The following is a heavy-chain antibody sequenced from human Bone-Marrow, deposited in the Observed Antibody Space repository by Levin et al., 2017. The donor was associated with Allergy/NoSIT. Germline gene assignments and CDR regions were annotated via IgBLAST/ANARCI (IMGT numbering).Heavy chain of an antibody. J-gene: IGHJ6*02. CDR3: ARVMGTTVTTDYYYGMDV. V-gene: IGHV1-8*01. Sequence: ASVKVSCKASGYTFTSYDINWVRQATGQGLEWMGWMNPNSGNTGYAQKFQGRVTMTRNTSISTAYMELSSLRSEDTAVYYCARVMGTTVTTDYYYGMDVWGQGTTVTVSS. CDR2: MNPNSGNT. CDR1: GYTFTSYD. D-gene: IGHD4-17*01.